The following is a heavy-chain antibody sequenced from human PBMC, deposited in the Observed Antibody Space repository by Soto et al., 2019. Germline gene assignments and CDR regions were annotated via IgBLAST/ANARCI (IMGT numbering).Heavy chain of an antibody. D-gene: IGHD6-13*01. V-gene: IGHV1-18*04. CDR2: ISAYNGNT. Sequence: ASVKVSCKASGYTFTSYGISWVRQAPGQGLEWMGWISAYNGNTNYAQKLQGRVTMTTDTSTSTAYMELRSLRSDDTAVYYCARLSSSWYYYYYGMDVGGQGTTVTVSS. J-gene: IGHJ6*02. CDR3: ARLSSSWYYYYYGMDV. CDR1: GYTFTSYG.